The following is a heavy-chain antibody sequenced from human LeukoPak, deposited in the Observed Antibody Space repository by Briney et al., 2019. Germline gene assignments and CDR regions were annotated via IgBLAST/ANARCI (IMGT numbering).Heavy chain of an antibody. CDR2: IYYSGNT. J-gene: IGHJ4*02. D-gene: IGHD3-10*01. CDR1: GGSIRSYY. V-gene: IGHV4-59*01. CDR3: ATDNSYGSGSYYT. Sequence: KTSETLSLTCTVSGGSIRSYYWNWIRQPPGKGLEWIGYIYYSGNTNYNPSLKSRVTISVDTSKNQFSLKLGSVAAADTAVYYCATDNSYGSGSYYTWGQGTLVTVSS.